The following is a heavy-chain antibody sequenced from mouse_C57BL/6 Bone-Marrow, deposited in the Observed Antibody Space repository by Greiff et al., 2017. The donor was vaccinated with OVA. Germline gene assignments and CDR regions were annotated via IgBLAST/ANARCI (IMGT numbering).Heavy chain of an antibody. CDR3: ARRVSYYFDY. D-gene: IGHD2-10*02. CDR1: GYTFTDYY. V-gene: IGHV1-19*01. J-gene: IGHJ2*01. CDR2: INPYNGGT. Sequence: LMEPGASVKMSCKASGYTFTDYYMNWVKQSHGKSLEWIGVINPYNGGTSYNQKFKGKATLTVDKSSSTAYMELNSLTSEDSAVYYCARRVSYYFDYWGQGTTLTVSS.